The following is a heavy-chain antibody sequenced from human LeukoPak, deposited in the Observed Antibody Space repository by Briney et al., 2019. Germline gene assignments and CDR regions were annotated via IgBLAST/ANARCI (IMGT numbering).Heavy chain of an antibody. CDR1: GFTFRNYG. D-gene: IGHD5-12*01. Sequence: GRSLRLSCAASGFTFRNYGMHWVRQAPGKGLEWVAIISYDGSNKYYTDSVKGRFTISKDNSKNTLYLQMNSLRAEDTAVYYCATLRGYSGCLTQYYFDYWGQGTLVTVSS. V-gene: IGHV3-30*03. CDR2: ISYDGSNK. J-gene: IGHJ4*02. CDR3: ATLRGYSGCLTQYYFDY.